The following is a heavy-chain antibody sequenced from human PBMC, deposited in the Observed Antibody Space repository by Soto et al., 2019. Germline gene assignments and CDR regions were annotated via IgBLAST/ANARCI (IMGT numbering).Heavy chain of an antibody. V-gene: IGHV1-69*06. CDR3: GRGSKASGRYNWFDP. CDR2: SIPIFGTA. Sequence: VQLVQSGAEMNKPGSSVKVSCNASGGTFSSYAISWVRQAPGQGLEWMGGSIPIFGTANYAQKFQGRVTITADKSTSTPYMLFGSLRATDTAVYYCGRGSKASGRYNWFDPGGHGTLLNV. CDR1: GGTFSSYA. D-gene: IGHD6-19*01. J-gene: IGHJ5*02.